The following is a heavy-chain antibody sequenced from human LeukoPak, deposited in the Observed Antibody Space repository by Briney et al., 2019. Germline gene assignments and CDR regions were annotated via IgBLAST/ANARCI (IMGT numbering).Heavy chain of an antibody. CDR2: ISYDGSNK. J-gene: IGHJ4*02. CDR3: ARAQGIAAASDY. CDR1: GFTFRSSD. D-gene: IGHD6-13*01. V-gene: IGHV3-30*04. Sequence: PGGSLRLSCAASGFTFRSSDMHWVRQAPGKGLEWVAVISYDGSNKYYADSVKGRFTISRDNSKTTLYLQMNSLRIEDTAVYYCARAQGIAAASDYWGQGTLVTVSS.